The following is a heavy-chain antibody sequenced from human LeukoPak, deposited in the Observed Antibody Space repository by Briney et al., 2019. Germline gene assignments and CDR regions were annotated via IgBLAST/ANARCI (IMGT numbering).Heavy chain of an antibody. CDR3: AREYIAAAGTPFDY. D-gene: IGHD6-13*01. V-gene: IGHV1-2*02. CDR1: GYTFTGYY. Sequence: ASVKVSCKASGYTFTGYYMHWVRQAAGQGLEWMGWINPNSGGTNYAQKFQGRVTMTRDTSISTAYMELSRLRSDDTAVYYCAREYIAAAGTPFDYWGQGTLVTVSS. J-gene: IGHJ4*02. CDR2: INPNSGGT.